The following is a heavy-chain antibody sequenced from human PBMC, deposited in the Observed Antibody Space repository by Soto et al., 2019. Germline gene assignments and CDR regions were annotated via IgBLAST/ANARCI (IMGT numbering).Heavy chain of an antibody. CDR2: ISNAADNK. Sequence: GGSLRLSCAASGFTFTTYPVYWVRQTPGKGLEWVAVISNAADNKYYADSVKGRFTISRDNSKNTLYLQMNSLRAEDTAVYYCATAGLIDYWGQGTLVTVSS. V-gene: IGHV3-30-3*01. CDR1: GFTFTTYP. J-gene: IGHJ4*02. CDR3: ATAGLIDY.